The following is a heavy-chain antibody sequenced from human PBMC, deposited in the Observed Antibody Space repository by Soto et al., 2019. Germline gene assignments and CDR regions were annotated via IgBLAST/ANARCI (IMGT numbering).Heavy chain of an antibody. D-gene: IGHD6-6*01. Sequence: PSETLSLTFTVPGGSISSSYWTWIRQPAGKGLEGFGRIYTSGRTNYNPSLTSRVTMSVDTSKNQNALNLSSVTAADTAVYYCARGCSCSSGGENNGFDPWGQGTLVTVSS. CDR3: ARGCSCSSGGENNGFDP. CDR1: GGSISSSY. CDR2: IYTSGRT. V-gene: IGHV4-4*07. J-gene: IGHJ5*02.